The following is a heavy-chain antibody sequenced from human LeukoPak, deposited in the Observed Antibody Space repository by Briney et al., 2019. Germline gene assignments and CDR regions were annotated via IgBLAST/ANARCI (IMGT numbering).Heavy chain of an antibody. V-gene: IGHV4-59*01. Sequence: SETLSLTCSVSGGSISSYYWSWIRQPPGKGLELIGYMYDSGSTNYNPSLKSRVTISLDTSKNQFSLKLSSVTTADTAVYYCARSVVTLNWYFDLWGRGTLVTVSS. CDR3: ARSVVTLNWYFDL. D-gene: IGHD4-23*01. CDR1: GGSISSYY. CDR2: MYDSGST. J-gene: IGHJ2*01.